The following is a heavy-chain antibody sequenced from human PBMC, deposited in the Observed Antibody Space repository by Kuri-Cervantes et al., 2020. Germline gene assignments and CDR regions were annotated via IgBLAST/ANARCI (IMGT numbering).Heavy chain of an antibody. CDR1: GYTFTSYA. V-gene: IGHV1-3*01. CDR3: ARARRFGELLYDY. D-gene: IGHD3-10*01. CDR2: ISAYNGNT. Sequence: ASVKVSCKASGYTFTSYAMHWVRQAPGQRLEWMGWISAYNGNTNYAQKLQGRVTMTTDTSTSTAYMELSSLRSEDTAVYYCARARRFGELLYDYWGQGTLVTVSS. J-gene: IGHJ4*02.